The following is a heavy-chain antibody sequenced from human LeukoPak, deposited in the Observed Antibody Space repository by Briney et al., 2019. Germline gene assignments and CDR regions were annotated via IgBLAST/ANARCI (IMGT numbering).Heavy chain of an antibody. J-gene: IGHJ4*02. CDR2: INPKNGDT. V-gene: IGHV1-2*02. CDR3: ARGPDSGAFDY. D-gene: IGHD2-15*01. CDR1: VYSFTYYF. Sequence: ASVKVSCKASVYSFTYYFLHWLRQAPGQKLEWMGWINPKNGDTTSTHKFQGRITLTRDTPIDTVSLELSWLRSDDTAMYYCARGPDSGAFDYWGQGTDVTVPS.